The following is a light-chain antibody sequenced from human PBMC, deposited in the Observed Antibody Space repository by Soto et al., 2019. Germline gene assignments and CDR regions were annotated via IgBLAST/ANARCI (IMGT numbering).Light chain of an antibody. V-gene: IGKV1-12*01. Sequence: DIQMTQSPSSVSASVGDRVTITCRASQRIANWLAWFQQKPGQAPKLLIHAATRLQVGVPSRFSGSGSGTEFTLTISSLQADDFATYYCQQADSFPRTFGQGTKVEI. J-gene: IGKJ1*01. CDR2: AAT. CDR1: QRIANW. CDR3: QQADSFPRT.